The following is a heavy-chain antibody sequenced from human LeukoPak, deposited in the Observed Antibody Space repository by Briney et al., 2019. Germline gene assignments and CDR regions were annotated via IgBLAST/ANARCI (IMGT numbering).Heavy chain of an antibody. CDR3: AREGAYYYDSSGYYPDAFDI. Sequence: GESLQISCKGSGYSFTSYWIGWVRQMPGKGLEWMGIIYPGDSDTRYSPSFQGQVTISADKSISTAYLQWSSLKASDTAMYYCAREGAYYYDSSGYYPDAFDIWGQGTMVTVSS. J-gene: IGHJ3*02. V-gene: IGHV5-51*01. CDR1: GYSFTSYW. CDR2: IYPGDSDT. D-gene: IGHD3-22*01.